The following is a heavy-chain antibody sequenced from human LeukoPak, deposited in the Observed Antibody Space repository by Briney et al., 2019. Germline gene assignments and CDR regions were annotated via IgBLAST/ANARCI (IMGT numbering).Heavy chain of an antibody. V-gene: IGHV4-34*01. CDR3: ARRRSSIAAHIDY. J-gene: IGHJ4*02. CDR2: INHSGST. Sequence: SETLSLTCAVYGGSFGGYYWSWIRQPPGKGLEWIGEINHSGSTNYNPSLKSRVTISVDTSKNQFSLKLSSVTAADTAVYYCARRRSSIAAHIDYWGQGTLVTVSS. CDR1: GGSFGGYY. D-gene: IGHD6-6*01.